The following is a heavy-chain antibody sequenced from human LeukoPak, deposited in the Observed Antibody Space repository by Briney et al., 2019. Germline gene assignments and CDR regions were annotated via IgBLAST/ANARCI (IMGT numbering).Heavy chain of an antibody. D-gene: IGHD1-7*01. CDR1: GGSVSSGNNY. Sequence: SQTLSLTCTVSGGSVSSGNNYWSWIRQPAGKGLEWIGRIYTSGTTNYNPSLDSRVTILLDTSKNQFSLKLSSVTAADTAVYYCARAVGSSESNYFDPWGQGTLATVSS. CDR2: IYTSGTT. J-gene: IGHJ5*02. CDR3: ARAVGSSESNYFDP. V-gene: IGHV4-61*02.